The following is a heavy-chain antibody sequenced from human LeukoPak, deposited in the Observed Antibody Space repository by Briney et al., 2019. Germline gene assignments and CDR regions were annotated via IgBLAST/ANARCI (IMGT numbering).Heavy chain of an antibody. CDR3: ARERYCSSTSCYPPYYYYYMDV. Sequence: ASVKVSCKASGYTFTRYYMHWVRQAPGQGLEWMGIINPSGGSTSYAQKFQGRVTMTRDMSTSTVYMELSSLRSEDTAVYYCARERYCSSTSCYPPYYYYYMDVWGKGTTVTVSS. D-gene: IGHD2-2*01. J-gene: IGHJ6*03. CDR1: GYTFTRYY. V-gene: IGHV1-46*01. CDR2: INPSGGST.